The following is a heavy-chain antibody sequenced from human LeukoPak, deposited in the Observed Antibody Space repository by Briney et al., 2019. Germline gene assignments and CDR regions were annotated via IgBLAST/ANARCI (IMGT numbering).Heavy chain of an antibody. CDR1: AFTFSSYA. J-gene: IGHJ4*02. V-gene: IGHV3-23*01. CDR2: IGPSGAST. Sequence: PGGSLRLSCAAYAFTFSSYAMSWVRQAPGKGLEWVSAIGPSGASTYYTDSVKGRFTISRDNSKNTLYLQMNSLRAEDTAVYYCANSLRYFDWLLSLDYWGQGTLVTVSS. D-gene: IGHD3-9*01. CDR3: ANSLRYFDWLLSLDY.